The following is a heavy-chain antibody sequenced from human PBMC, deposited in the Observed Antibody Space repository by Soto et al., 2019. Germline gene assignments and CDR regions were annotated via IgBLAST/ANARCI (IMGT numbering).Heavy chain of an antibody. Sequence: SGPLHLTLDTSGDLVSTNNAAWPLVRQSPSRGLEWLGRTYYRSKWYNDYAESVKSRITFNPDTSKNQFSLQLNSVTPEDSAVYYCARTISGTTLLDWGQGTMVTVSS. V-gene: IGHV6-1*01. J-gene: IGHJ4*02. CDR2: TYYRSKWYN. CDR3: ARTISGTTLLD. CDR1: GDLVSTNNAA. D-gene: IGHD1-7*01.